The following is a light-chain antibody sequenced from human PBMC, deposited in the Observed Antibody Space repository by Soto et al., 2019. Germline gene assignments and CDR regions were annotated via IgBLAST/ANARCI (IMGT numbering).Light chain of an antibody. CDR3: QQYGSSPPSTT. Sequence: EMVLTQSPGTLSLSPGERATLSCRASQTVSSSSLTWCQQKPGQAPGLLIYGASTRATAIPARFSGSGSGTDFTLTISRLEPEDFAVYYCQQYGSSPPSTTFGQGTRLEI. CDR1: QTVSSSS. V-gene: IGKV3-20*01. J-gene: IGKJ5*01. CDR2: GAS.